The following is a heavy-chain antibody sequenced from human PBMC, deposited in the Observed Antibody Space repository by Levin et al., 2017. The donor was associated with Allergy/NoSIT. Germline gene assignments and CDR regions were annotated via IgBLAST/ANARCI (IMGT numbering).Heavy chain of an antibody. CDR2: ISSSGSTI. CDR3: ARVSMAQAPPTSPWESYSNYPY. D-gene: IGHD4-11*01. V-gene: IGHV3-48*03. J-gene: IGHJ4*02. CDR1: GFTFSSYE. Sequence: GGSLRLSCAASGFTFSSYEMNWVRQAPGKGLEWVSYISSSGSTIYYADSVKGRFTISRDNAKNSLYLQMNSLRAEDTAVYYCARVSMAQAPPTSPWESYSNYPYWGQGTLVTVSS.